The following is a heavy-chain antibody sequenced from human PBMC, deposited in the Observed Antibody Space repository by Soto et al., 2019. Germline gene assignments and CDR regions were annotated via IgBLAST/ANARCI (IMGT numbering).Heavy chain of an antibody. V-gene: IGHV3-23*01. CDR2: TRGSGGDT. Sequence: EVQLLESGGGLVQPGGSLSLSCAASGFTFSFCAMNWVRQAPGKGLEWVSSTRGSGGDTYYADSVRGRFTISRDNSKNTLYLPMNSLRVEDTAVYYCVKGHSHSYYYFDYWGQGTLVTVSS. D-gene: IGHD1-26*01. CDR3: VKGHSHSYYYFDY. CDR1: GFTFSFCA. J-gene: IGHJ4*02.